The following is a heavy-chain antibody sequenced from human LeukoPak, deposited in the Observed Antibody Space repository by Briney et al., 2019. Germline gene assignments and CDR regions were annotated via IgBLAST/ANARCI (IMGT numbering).Heavy chain of an antibody. V-gene: IGHV3-30*03. CDR2: ISYDGSNK. CDR1: GFTFSSYG. Sequence: PGGSLRLSCAASGFTFSSYGMHWVRQAPGKGLEWVAVISYDGSNKYYADPVKGRFTISRDNSKNTLYLQMNSLRAEDTAVYYCVRWPRVSYFDYWGQGTLVTVSS. J-gene: IGHJ4*02. D-gene: IGHD5-12*01. CDR3: VRWPRVSYFDY.